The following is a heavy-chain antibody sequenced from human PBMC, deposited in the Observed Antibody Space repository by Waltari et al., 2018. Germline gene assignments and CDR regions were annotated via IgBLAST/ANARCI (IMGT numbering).Heavy chain of an antibody. Sequence: QVQLQQWGAGLLKPSETLSLTCAVYGGSFSGYYWSWIRQPPGKGLEWIGEINHSGITNYNPSLKSRVTISVDTSKNQFSLKLCSVTAADTAVYYCARGGGVPLIAVADYYYYYYGMDVWGQGTTVTVSS. CDR3: ARGGGVPLIAVADYYYYYYGMDV. CDR1: GGSFSGYY. D-gene: IGHD6-19*01. J-gene: IGHJ6*02. CDR2: INHSGIT. V-gene: IGHV4-34*01.